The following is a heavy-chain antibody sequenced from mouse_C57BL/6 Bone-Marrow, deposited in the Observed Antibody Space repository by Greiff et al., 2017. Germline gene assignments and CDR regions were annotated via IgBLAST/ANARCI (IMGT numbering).Heavy chain of an antibody. CDR1: GYAFSSYW. Sequence: QVQLKESGAELVKPGALVKISCKASGYAFSSYWMNWVKQRPGKGLEWIGQIYPGDGDTNYNGKFKGKATLTADKSSSTAYMQLSSLTSEDAAVYCCARDLLLRWPYWYFDVWGTGTTVTVSS. J-gene: IGHJ1*03. CDR2: IYPGDGDT. CDR3: ARDLLLRWPYWYFDV. V-gene: IGHV1-80*01. D-gene: IGHD1-1*01.